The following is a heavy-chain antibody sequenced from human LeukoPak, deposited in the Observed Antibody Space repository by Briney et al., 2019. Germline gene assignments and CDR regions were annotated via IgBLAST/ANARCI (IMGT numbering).Heavy chain of an antibody. V-gene: IGHV4-59*01. Sequence: SETLSLTCTVSGGSISSYYWSWIRQPPGKGLEWIGYINYSGSTNYNPSLKSRVTISVDTSKNQFSLKLSSVTAADTAVYYFARVRSYYYMDVWGKGTTVTVSS. CDR2: INYSGST. CDR1: GGSISSYY. J-gene: IGHJ6*03. D-gene: IGHD2-15*01. CDR3: ARVRSYYYMDV.